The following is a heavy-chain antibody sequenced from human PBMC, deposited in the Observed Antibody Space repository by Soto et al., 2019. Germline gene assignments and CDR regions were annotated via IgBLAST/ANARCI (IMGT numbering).Heavy chain of an antibody. D-gene: IGHD3-3*02. Sequence: SETLSLTCSVTGGSINNYYWSWVRQSAGKGLEWIGRVFTTGTTDYNPSLKGRVAISVDTSKNQFSLSLRSVTAADTAIYYCARDFNSIFDDFADMRWNFDPWGQGTLVTVSS. CDR2: VFTTGTT. V-gene: IGHV4-4*07. J-gene: IGHJ5*02. CDR1: GGSINNYY. CDR3: ARDFNSIFDDFADMRWNFDP.